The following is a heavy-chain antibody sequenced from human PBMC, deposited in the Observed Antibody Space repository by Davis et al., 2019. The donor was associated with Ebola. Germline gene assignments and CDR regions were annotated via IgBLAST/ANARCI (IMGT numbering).Heavy chain of an antibody. J-gene: IGHJ4*02. CDR1: GFTFSSYG. CDR3: ARGVQLWVFDY. CDR2: IWYDGSNK. Sequence: GESLKISCAASGFTFSSYGMHWVRQAPGKGLEWVAVIWYDGSNKYYADSVKGRFTISRDNSKNTLYLQMNSLRAEDTAVYYCARGVQLWVFDYWGQGTLVTVSS. V-gene: IGHV3-30*19. D-gene: IGHD5-18*01.